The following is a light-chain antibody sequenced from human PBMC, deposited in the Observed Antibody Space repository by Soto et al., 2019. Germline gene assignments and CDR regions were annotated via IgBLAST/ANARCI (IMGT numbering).Light chain of an antibody. CDR2: AAS. V-gene: IGKV3-20*01. Sequence: PGESATLSCRASERVSTNLAWSQQTPGQAPRLLIYAASSRATGIPDRFSGTGSGTEFILTISRLEPEDFAVYDCQQYGSSITFGGGTKVDIK. CDR1: ERVSTN. J-gene: IGKJ4*01. CDR3: QQYGSSIT.